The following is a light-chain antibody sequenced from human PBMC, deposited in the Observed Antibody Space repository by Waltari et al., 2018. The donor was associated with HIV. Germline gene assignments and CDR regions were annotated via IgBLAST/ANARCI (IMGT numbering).Light chain of an antibody. V-gene: IGKV4-1*01. Sequence: DIVMTQLTDLLAVLLGERDTSSCNSSLSVLCSSNNKNYLAWYQQKPGQPPKLLIYWASTRESGVPDRFSGSGSGTDFTLTISSLQAEDVAVYYCQQYYSTPWTFGQGTKVEIK. CDR3: QQYYSTPWT. CDR2: WAS. CDR1: LSVLCSSNNKNY. J-gene: IGKJ1*01.